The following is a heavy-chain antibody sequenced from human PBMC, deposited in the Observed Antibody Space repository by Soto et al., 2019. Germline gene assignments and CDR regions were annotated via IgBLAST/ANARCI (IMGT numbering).Heavy chain of an antibody. D-gene: IGHD2-2*01. CDR1: GGSISSGGYS. Sequence: SETLSLTCAVSGGSISSGGYSWSWIRQPPGKGLEWIGYIFHGGSTYYNPSLKGRVTISVDRSKNQFFLKLSSVTASDTAVYYCARVPDRWGQGTLVIVSS. V-gene: IGHV4-30-2*01. CDR3: ARVPDR. J-gene: IGHJ5*02. CDR2: IFHGGST.